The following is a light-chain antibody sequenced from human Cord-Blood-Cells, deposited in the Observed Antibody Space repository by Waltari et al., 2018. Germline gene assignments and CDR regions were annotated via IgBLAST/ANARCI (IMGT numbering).Light chain of an antibody. V-gene: IGKV3-20*01. CDR3: QQYGSSPT. Sequence: EIVFTQSPGTLSLSPGERVTLPCRASQSVSSSYLAWYQHKPGQAPRLLIYGASSRPTGIPDRFSGSGSGTDFTLTISRLEPEDFAVYYCQQYGSSPTFGGGTK. CDR2: GAS. CDR1: QSVSSSY. J-gene: IGKJ4*01.